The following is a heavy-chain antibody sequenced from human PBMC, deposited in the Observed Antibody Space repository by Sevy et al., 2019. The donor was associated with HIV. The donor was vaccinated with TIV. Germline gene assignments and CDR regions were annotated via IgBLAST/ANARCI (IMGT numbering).Heavy chain of an antibody. V-gene: IGHV3-21*06. J-gene: IGHJ4*02. CDR3: ATGPPDGSYDYFDY. D-gene: IGHD1-26*01. Sequence: GGSLRLSCAASGFTFIRYNMNWVRQAPGKGLEWVSSVSGSSNYIYYAESLKGRFIISRDNVKDTLSLQMNSLRADDTAVYYCATGPPDGSYDYFDYWGQGTLVTVSS. CDR2: VSGSSNYI. CDR1: GFTFIRYN.